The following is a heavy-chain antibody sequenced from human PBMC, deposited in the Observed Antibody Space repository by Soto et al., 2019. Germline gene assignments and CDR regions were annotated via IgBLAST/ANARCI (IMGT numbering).Heavy chain of an antibody. J-gene: IGHJ4*02. V-gene: IGHV1-3*01. CDR2: INAGNGNT. CDR1: GYTFTSYA. D-gene: IGHD1-1*01. CDR3: ARGELETGNDY. Sequence: QVQLVQSGAEVKKPGASVKVSCKASGYTFTSYAMHWVRQAPGQRLEWMGWINAGNGNTKYSQKFQGRVTITRDTTASTAYMELSSLRSEDTAVYYCARGELETGNDYWGQGTLVTVSS.